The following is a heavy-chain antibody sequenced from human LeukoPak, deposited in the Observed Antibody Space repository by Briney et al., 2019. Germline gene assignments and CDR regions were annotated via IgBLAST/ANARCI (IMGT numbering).Heavy chain of an antibody. V-gene: IGHV1-18*01. D-gene: IGHD1-26*01. J-gene: IGHJ3*02. CDR2: ISGYNDNT. CDR3: LIVGATTGAFDI. Sequence: GASVKVSCKASGYTFTSFGINWVRQAPGQGLQWMGWISGYNDNTNYAPKLQGRVTMTTDTSTTTAYMELRSLRSDDTAVYYCLIVGATTGAFDIWGQGTMVTVSS. CDR1: GYTFTSFG.